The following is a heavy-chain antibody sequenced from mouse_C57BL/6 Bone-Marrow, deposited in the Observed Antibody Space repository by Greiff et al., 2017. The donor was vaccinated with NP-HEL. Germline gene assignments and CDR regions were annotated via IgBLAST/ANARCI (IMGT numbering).Heavy chain of an antibody. J-gene: IGHJ2*01. D-gene: IGHD1-1*01. Sequence: QVQLQQPGAELVKPGASVKLSCKASGYTFTSYWMQWVKQRPGQGLEWIGEIDPSDSYTNYNQKFKGKATLTVDTSSSTAYMQLSSLTSEDSAVYYCAAFTTVVATDDWGQGTTLTVSS. CDR1: GYTFTSYW. CDR3: AAFTTVVATDD. CDR2: IDPSDSYT. V-gene: IGHV1-50*01.